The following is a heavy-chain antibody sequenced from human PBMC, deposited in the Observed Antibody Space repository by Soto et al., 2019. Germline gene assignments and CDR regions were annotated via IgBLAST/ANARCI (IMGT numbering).Heavy chain of an antibody. CDR3: ARALDSWHNWFDP. V-gene: IGHV3-48*03. J-gene: IGHJ5*02. CDR2: ISSSGSTI. D-gene: IGHD6-13*01. CDR1: GFTFSSYE. Sequence: PGGSLRLSCAASGFTFSSYEMNWVRQAPGKGLEWVSYISSSGSTIYYADSVEGRFTISRDNAKNSLYLQMNSLRAEDTAVYYCARALDSWHNWFDPWGQGTLVTVSS.